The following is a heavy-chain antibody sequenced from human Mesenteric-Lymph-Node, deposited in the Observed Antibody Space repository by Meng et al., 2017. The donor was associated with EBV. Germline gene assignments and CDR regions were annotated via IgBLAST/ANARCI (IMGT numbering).Heavy chain of an antibody. CDR1: GFTFSSNL. CDR3: VARFGERYWYFDL. V-gene: IGHV3-21*02. D-gene: IGHD3-10*01. J-gene: IGHJ2*01. Sequence: VEMVESXXGVVQPGXALRLSCAASGFTFSSNLMTWVRQAPGKGLEWVSSISTSSSSNYADSVKGRFTISRDNAKNSLYLQMNSLRAEDTALYYCVARFGERYWYFDLWGRGTLVTVSS. CDR2: ISTSSSS.